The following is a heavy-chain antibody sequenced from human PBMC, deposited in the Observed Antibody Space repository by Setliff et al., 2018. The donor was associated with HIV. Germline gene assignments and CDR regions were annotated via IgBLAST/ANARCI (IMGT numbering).Heavy chain of an antibody. J-gene: IGHJ3*02. D-gene: IGHD3-9*01. Sequence: SETLSLTCAVSGYSISSGYYWGWIRQPPGRGLEWIGNIYHSGGTHYNPSLRSRVTISVDTSKNHFSLKLSSVTAADTAVFYCARHPTGPDAFDIWGQGTKVTVSS. V-gene: IGHV4-38-2*01. CDR1: GYSISSGYY. CDR2: IYHSGGT. CDR3: ARHPTGPDAFDI.